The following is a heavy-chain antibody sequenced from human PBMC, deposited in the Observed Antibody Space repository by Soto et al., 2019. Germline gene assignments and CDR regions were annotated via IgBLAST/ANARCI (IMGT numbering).Heavy chain of an antibody. V-gene: IGHV4-30-4*01. Sequence: SETLSLTCTVSGGSISSGDYYWSWIRQPPGKGLEWIGYIYYSGSTYYNPSLKSRVTISVDTSKNQFSLKLSSVTAADTAVHYCARARKYYDILTGYSNYYGMDVWGQGTTVTVSS. CDR3: ARARKYYDILTGYSNYYGMDV. CDR1: GGSISSGDYY. J-gene: IGHJ6*02. D-gene: IGHD3-9*01. CDR2: IYYSGST.